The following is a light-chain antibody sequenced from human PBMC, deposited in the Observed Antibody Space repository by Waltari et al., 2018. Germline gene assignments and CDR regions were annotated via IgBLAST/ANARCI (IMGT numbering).Light chain of an antibody. CDR1: QPVNTN. Sequence: EIVLTQSPLILSLSPGERAALSCRASQPVNTNLAWYQQKPGQAPRLLFYDASDRAPGIPARFSASESGTDFSLIISSLESEDGAFYYCQQRDSWPLTFGPGTRVEI. J-gene: IGKJ3*01. CDR2: DAS. V-gene: IGKV3-11*01. CDR3: QQRDSWPLT.